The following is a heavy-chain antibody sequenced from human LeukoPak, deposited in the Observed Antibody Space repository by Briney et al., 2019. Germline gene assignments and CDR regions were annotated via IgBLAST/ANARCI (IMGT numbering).Heavy chain of an antibody. CDR1: GSTVSSNSAT. D-gene: IGHD6-13*01. CDR3: ARDAVGYSSNWYLRGSADAFDI. CDR2: AYYRARWYY. Sequence: SQTLSLTCAISGSTVSSNSATWNWIRQSPSRGLEWLGRAYYRARWYYDYAESVKSRMTITPDTSKNTLSLDLYAVTPDDTAVYFCARDAVGYSSNWYLRGSADAFDIWGQGTVVIVSS. V-gene: IGHV6-1*01. J-gene: IGHJ3*02.